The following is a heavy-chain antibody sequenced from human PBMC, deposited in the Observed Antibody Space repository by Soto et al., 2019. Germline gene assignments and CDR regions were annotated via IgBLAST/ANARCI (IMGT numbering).Heavy chain of an antibody. J-gene: IGHJ5*02. D-gene: IGHD2-15*01. CDR2: ISGSGGST. CDR1: GFTFSSYA. CDR3: AKMDYCSGGSCGVDP. V-gene: IGHV3-23*01. Sequence: EVQLLESGGGLVQPGGSLRLSCAASGFTFSSYAMSWVRQAPGKGLEWVSAISGSGGSTYYADSVKGRFTISRDNSKNTLYLQMNILRAEDTTVYYCAKMDYCSGGSCGVDPWGQGTLVTVS.